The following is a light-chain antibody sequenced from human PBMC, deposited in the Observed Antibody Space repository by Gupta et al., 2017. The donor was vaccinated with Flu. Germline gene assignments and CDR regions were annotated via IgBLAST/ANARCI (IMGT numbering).Light chain of an antibody. Sequence: DIVMTQSPDSLAVSLGERATINCKSSQSVLYSSNNKNYLAWYQQKPGQPPKLLIYWASTRESGVPDRLSGSGSGTDFTLTISSLQAEDVAVYYCQQYYNTPLTFGQGTKVEIK. CDR2: WAS. V-gene: IGKV4-1*01. CDR1: QSVLYSSNNKNY. CDR3: QQYYNTPLT. J-gene: IGKJ1*01.